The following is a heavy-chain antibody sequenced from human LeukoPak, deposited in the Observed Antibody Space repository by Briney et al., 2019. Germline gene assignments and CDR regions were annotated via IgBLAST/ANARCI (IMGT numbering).Heavy chain of an antibody. CDR1: GYTFTGYY. V-gene: IGHV1-2*02. D-gene: IGHD5-18*01. Sequence: ASVKVSCKASGYTFTGYYMHWVRQAPGQGLEWMGWINPNSGGTNYAQKFQGRVTMTRDTSISTAYMELSRLRSDDTAVYYCARRGIRLHNPPGFDYWGQGTLVTVSS. CDR3: ARRGIRLHNPPGFDY. CDR2: INPNSGGT. J-gene: IGHJ4*02.